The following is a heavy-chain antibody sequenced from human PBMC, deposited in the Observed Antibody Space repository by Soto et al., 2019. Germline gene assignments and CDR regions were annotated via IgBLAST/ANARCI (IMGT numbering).Heavy chain of an antibody. V-gene: IGHV4-30-2*01. CDR1: GVSINSAGYS. CDR3: ARSVGYRSGWWPYYFDY. D-gene: IGHD6-19*01. Sequence: PSETLSLTCAVSGVSINSAGYSWNWIRQPPGEGLEWIGYIYHSGSFLYNPSLKSRVTISLDRSKNQFSLRLNSVTAADTAVFYCARSVGYRSGWWPYYFDYWGQGALVTVSS. J-gene: IGHJ4*02. CDR2: IYHSGSF.